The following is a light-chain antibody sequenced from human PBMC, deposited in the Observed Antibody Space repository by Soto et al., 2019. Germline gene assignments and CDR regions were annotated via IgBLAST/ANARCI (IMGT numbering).Light chain of an antibody. CDR2: LGS. V-gene: IGKV2-28*01. J-gene: IGKJ4*01. Sequence: DIVMTQSPLSLPVTPGEPASNSCRSSQSLLHSDGYNYLDWYLQKPGQSPQVLIYLGSYRASGVPDRFSGSGSGTDFTLKISRVEAEDVGIYYCMQALQTPLTFGGGTKVEIK. CDR1: QSLLHSDGYNY. CDR3: MQALQTPLT.